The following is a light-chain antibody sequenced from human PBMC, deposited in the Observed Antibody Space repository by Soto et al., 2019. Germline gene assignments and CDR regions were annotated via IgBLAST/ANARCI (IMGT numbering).Light chain of an antibody. CDR3: QQYGNSPLT. V-gene: IGKV3-20*01. J-gene: IGKJ4*01. CDR2: GAS. Sequence: EIVLTQSPGTLSLSPGERATLSCRVSQSVSSSYLAWYQQRPGQAPRLLIYGASNRATGIPDRFSGSGSGTDFTLTISRLESEDFAVYFCQQYGNSPLTFGGGTKVEIK. CDR1: QSVSSSY.